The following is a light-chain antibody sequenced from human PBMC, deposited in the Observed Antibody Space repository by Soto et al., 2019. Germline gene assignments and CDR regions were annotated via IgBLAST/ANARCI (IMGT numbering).Light chain of an antibody. J-gene: IGKJ2*03. V-gene: IGKV1-39*01. CDR1: QNILTY. CDR3: QQSYGTPPYS. CDR2: ATS. Sequence: IQMTQSPSSLSASVGDRVTITCRASQNILTYLHWYQQKPGKAPEIIIFATSNLHRGVPSRFSGSGSGTDFSLTISSLHPEDFATYYCQQSYGTPPYSFGQGTKLES.